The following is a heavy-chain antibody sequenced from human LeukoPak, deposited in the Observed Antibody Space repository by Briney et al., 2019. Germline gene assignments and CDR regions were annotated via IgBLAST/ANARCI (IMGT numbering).Heavy chain of an antibody. D-gene: IGHD3-22*01. CDR1: GYTFTSYY. CDR2: INPSGGST. J-gene: IGHJ5*02. V-gene: IGHV1-46*01. Sequence: GASVKVSCKASGYTFTSYYMHWVRQAPGQGLEWMGIINPSGGSTSYAQKFQGRVTMTRDTSTSTVYMELSSLRSEDTAVYYCARDLVPYYYDSSGYYNWFDPWGQGTLVTVSS. CDR3: ARDLVPYYYDSSGYYNWFDP.